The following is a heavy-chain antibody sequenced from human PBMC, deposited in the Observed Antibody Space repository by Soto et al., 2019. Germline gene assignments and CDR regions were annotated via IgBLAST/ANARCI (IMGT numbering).Heavy chain of an antibody. CDR3: ARAEGHQYSSSVDY. J-gene: IGHJ4*02. Sequence: LTCTVSGGSISSGDYYWSWIRQPPGKGLEWIGYIYYSGSTYYNPSLKSRVTISVDTSKNQFSLKLSSVTAADTAVYYCARAEGHQYSSSVDYWGQGTLVTVSS. CDR2: IYYSGST. CDR1: GGSISSGDYY. V-gene: IGHV4-30-4*01. D-gene: IGHD6-6*01.